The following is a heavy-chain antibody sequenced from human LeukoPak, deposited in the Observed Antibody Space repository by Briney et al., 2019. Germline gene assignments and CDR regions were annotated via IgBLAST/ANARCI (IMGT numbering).Heavy chain of an antibody. CDR3: ARHGYCSGGSCLPEATNDFDY. CDR1: GGSISSSSYY. Sequence: KPSETLSLTCTVSGGSISSSSYYWGWIRQPPGKGLEWIGSIYYSGSTYYNPSLKSRVTISVDTSKNQFSLKLSSVTAADTAVYYCARHGYCSGGSCLPEATNDFDYWGQGSLVTVSS. CDR2: IYYSGST. D-gene: IGHD2-15*01. J-gene: IGHJ4*02. V-gene: IGHV4-39*01.